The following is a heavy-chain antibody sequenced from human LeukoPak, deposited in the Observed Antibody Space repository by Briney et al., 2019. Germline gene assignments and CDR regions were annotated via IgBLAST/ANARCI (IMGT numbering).Heavy chain of an antibody. Sequence: GGSLRLSCTASGFTFGDYAMSWFRQAPGKGLEWVGFIRSKAYGGTTEYAASVKGRFTISRDDSKSIAYLQMNSLKTEDTAVYYCTRVSSSWYSYFDYWGQGTLVTVSS. CDR1: GFTFGDYA. CDR3: TRVSSSWYSYFDY. CDR2: IRSKAYGGTT. D-gene: IGHD6-13*01. V-gene: IGHV3-49*03. J-gene: IGHJ4*02.